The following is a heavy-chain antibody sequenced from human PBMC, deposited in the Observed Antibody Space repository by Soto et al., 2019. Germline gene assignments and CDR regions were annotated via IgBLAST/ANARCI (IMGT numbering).Heavy chain of an antibody. CDR2: IIPIFGTA. J-gene: IGHJ5*02. CDR3: ARESRDTIFGVVISNWLDP. CDR1: GGTFSSYA. V-gene: IGHV1-69*13. D-gene: IGHD3-3*01. Sequence: GASVKVSCKASGGTFSSYAISWVRQAPGQGLEWMGGIIPIFGTANYAQKFQGRVTITADESTSTAYMELSSLRSEDTAVYYCARESRDTIFGVVISNWLDPWGQGTLVTVSS.